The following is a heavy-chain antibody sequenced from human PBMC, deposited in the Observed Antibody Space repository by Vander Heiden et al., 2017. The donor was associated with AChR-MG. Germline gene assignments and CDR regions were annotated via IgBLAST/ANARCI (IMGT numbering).Heavy chain of an antibody. V-gene: IGHV1-2*06. D-gene: IGHD1-26*01. J-gene: IGHJ4*02. Sequence: QVQLVQSGAEVKKPGASVKVSCKASGYTFTGYYMHGVRQAPGQGLEWMGRINPNSGGTNYAQKFQGRVTMTRDTSISTAYMELSSLRSDDTAVYYCARDGPHSDSYFDYWGQGTLVSVSS. CDR2: INPNSGGT. CDR1: GYTFTGYY. CDR3: ARDGPHSDSYFDY.